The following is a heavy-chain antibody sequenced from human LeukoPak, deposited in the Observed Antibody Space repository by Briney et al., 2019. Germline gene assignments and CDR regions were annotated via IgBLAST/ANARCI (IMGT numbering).Heavy chain of an antibody. CDR1: GFTFTSSA. Sequence: SVKVSCKASGFTFTSSAMQWVRQARGQRLEWIGWIVVGSGNTNYAQKFQERVTITRDMSTSTAYMELSSLRSEDTAVYYCAAHHYGSGSGNWFDPWGQGTLVTVSS. J-gene: IGHJ5*02. CDR2: IVVGSGNT. CDR3: AAHHYGSGSGNWFDP. V-gene: IGHV1-58*02. D-gene: IGHD3-10*01.